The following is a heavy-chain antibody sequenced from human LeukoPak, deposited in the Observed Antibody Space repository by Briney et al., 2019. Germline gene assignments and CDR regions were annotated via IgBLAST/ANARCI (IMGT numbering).Heavy chain of an antibody. CDR3: ARSFVEMVTITLDP. CDR2: ISSNGSTI. Sequence: GGSLRLSCAAYGFTFSSYEMNSVRQAPGRGLEWDSYISSNGSTINYADSVKDRFTIYRDNAKNSLYQQMNSLRAEATAVYYCARSFVEMVTITLDPSAQGTLVTVSS. CDR1: GFTFSSYE. J-gene: IGHJ5*02. V-gene: IGHV3-48*03. D-gene: IGHD5-24*01.